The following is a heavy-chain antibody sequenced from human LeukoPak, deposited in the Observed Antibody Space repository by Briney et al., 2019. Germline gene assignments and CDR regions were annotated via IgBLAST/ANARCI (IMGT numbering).Heavy chain of an antibody. V-gene: IGHV1-69*13. Sequence: ASVKVSCKASGGTFSSYAISWVRQAPGQGLEWMGGIIPIFGTANYAQKFQGRVTITADESTSTAYMELSSLRSEDTAVYYCAREIAAAAVFFDYWGQGTLVTVSS. CDR1: GGTFSSYA. J-gene: IGHJ4*02. D-gene: IGHD6-13*01. CDR3: AREIAAAAVFFDY. CDR2: IIPIFGTA.